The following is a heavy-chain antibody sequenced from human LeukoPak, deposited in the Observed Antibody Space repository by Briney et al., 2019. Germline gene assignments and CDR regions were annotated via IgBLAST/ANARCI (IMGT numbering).Heavy chain of an antibody. J-gene: IGHJ6*02. D-gene: IGHD1-14*01. CDR3: ARDYHQAYGMDV. CDR2: IYYSGST. Sequence: SGTLSLTCTVSGGSISSYYWSWIRQPPGKGLEWIGYIYYSGSTNYNPSLKSRVTISVDTSKNQFSLKLSSVTAADTAVYYCARDYHQAYGMDVWGQGTTVTVSS. V-gene: IGHV4-59*01. CDR1: GGSISSYY.